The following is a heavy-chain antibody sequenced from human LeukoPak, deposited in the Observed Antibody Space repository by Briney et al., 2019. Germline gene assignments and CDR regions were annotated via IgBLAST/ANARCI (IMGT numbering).Heavy chain of an antibody. CDR2: ISAYNGNT. D-gene: IGHD3-22*01. V-gene: IGHV1-18*01. CDR1: GYTFTSYG. J-gene: IGHJ3*02. CDR3: ARGGDMRVVGAFDI. Sequence: ASVKVSCKASGYTFTSYGINWGRQAPGQGREWRGWISAYNGNTNYAQKLQGRVTMTRDTSTSTVYMELRSLRADDTALYYCARGGDMRVVGAFDIWGQGTMVTVSS.